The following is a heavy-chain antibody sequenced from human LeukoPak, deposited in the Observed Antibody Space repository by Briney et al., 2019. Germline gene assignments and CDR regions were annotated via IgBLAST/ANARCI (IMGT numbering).Heavy chain of an antibody. V-gene: IGHV1-2*02. CDR2: INPNSGDT. D-gene: IGHD1-26*01. CDR3: ARGFMGGGGDY. Sequence: ASVKVSCKASGYTFTGYYMHWVRQAPGQGLEWMGWINPNSGDTNYAQKFQGRVTMTTDTSISTAYMELSGLISDDTAVYFCARGFMGGGGDYWGQGTLVTVSS. J-gene: IGHJ4*02. CDR1: GYTFTGYY.